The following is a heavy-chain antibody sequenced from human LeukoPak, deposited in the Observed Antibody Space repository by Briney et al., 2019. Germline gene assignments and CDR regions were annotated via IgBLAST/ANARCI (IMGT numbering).Heavy chain of an antibody. CDR1: GFTFSSNG. J-gene: IGHJ4*02. CDR3: ARDGSSGYLHFDF. V-gene: IGHV3-33*01. D-gene: IGHD3-22*01. Sequence: GGSLRLSCAAPGFTFSSNGMHWVRQAPGKGLEWVAVIWHDGSNKYYSDPVKGRFTISRDNSKNTLYLQMNSLRVEDTAVYYCARDGSSGYLHFDFWGQGTLVTVSS. CDR2: IWHDGSNK.